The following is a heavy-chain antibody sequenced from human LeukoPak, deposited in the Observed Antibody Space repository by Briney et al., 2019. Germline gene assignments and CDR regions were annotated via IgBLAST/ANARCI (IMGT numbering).Heavy chain of an antibody. CDR3: ARASEYQLLYYYYYYMDV. D-gene: IGHD2-2*01. V-gene: IGHV4-31*03. Sequence: PSETLSLTCTVSGGSISSGGYYWSWIRPHPGKGLEWIGYIYCSGSTYYNPSLKSRVTISVDTSKNQFSLKLSSVTAADTAVYYCARASEYQLLYYYYYYMDVWGKGTTVTVSS. CDR2: IYCSGST. J-gene: IGHJ6*03. CDR1: GGSISSGGYY.